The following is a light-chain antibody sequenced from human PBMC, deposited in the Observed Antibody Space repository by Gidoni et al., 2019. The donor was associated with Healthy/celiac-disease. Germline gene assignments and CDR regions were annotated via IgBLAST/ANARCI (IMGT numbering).Light chain of an antibody. V-gene: IGKV1-39*01. CDR1: HSISSY. CDR3: QQSYSTPPVT. Sequence: MQMTQSPSSLSASVGDRVTITCSARHSISSYLNSYQQKPGKAPKLLIYTASSLQSVVPSKFSGSGSATDFTLTISSLQPADVATFYCQQSYSTPPVTFGGGTKVEIK. J-gene: IGKJ4*01. CDR2: TAS.